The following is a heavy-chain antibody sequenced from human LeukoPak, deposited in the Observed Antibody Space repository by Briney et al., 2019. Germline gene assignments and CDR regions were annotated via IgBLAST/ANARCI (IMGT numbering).Heavy chain of an antibody. Sequence: PGGSLRLPCAASGFTFSSYSMNWVRQAPGKGLEWVSYISSSSSTIYYADSVKGRFTISRDNAKNSLYLQMHSLRAEDTAVYYCARDGDYYDSSGFPKYWGQGTLVTVSS. D-gene: IGHD3-22*01. CDR3: ARDGDYYDSSGFPKY. J-gene: IGHJ4*02. CDR1: GFTFSSYS. CDR2: ISSSSSTI. V-gene: IGHV3-48*01.